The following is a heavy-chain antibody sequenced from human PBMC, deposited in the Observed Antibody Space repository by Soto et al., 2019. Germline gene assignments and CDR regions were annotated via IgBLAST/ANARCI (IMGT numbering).Heavy chain of an antibody. J-gene: IGHJ4*01. D-gene: IGHD6-13*01. CDR2: IWFDGSKK. CDR1: GFIFNNFG. V-gene: IGHV3-33*01. Sequence: GSLRLSCAASGFIFNNFGIHWVRQAPGKGLEWVAVIWFDGSKKFYADSVKGRFTISRDSSKNTVDLEMNSLRVEDTAVYHCASAGQQLVWYFDYWGHGTPVTVSS. CDR3: ASAGQQLVWYFDY.